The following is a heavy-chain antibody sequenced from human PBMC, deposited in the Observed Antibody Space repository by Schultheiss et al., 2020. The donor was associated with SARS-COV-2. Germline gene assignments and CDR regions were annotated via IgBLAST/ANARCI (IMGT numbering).Heavy chain of an antibody. D-gene: IGHD4-17*01. CDR1: GSSISGYF. J-gene: IGHJ6*02. Sequence: SETLSLTCTVSGSSISGYFWTWIRQPPGKGLEWIGYIYYSVNTWYNPSLKSRVTISGDTSKNQFSLKLNSVTAADTAVYYCARPDGDYALYGMDVWGQGTTVTVSS. V-gene: IGHV4-59*08. CDR3: ARPDGDYALYGMDV. CDR2: IYYSVNT.